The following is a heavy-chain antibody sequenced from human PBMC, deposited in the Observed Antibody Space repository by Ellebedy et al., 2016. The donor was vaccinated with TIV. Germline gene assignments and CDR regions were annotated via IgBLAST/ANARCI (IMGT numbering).Heavy chain of an antibody. CDR3: ARVRFGDTAVDY. CDR2: IGTAGDT. CDR1: GFTFSSYD. Sequence: GGSLRLPCAASGFTFSSYDMHWVRQGTGKGLEWVSAIGTAGDTYYPGPVKGRFTISRENAKNSLYLQITSLRAEDTAVYYCARVRFGDTAVDYWGQGTLVTVSS. J-gene: IGHJ4*03. D-gene: IGHD2-21*01. V-gene: IGHV3-13*01.